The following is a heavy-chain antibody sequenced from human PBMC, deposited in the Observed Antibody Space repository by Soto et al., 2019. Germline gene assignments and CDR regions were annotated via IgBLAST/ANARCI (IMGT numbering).Heavy chain of an antibody. J-gene: IGHJ5*02. Sequence: PGGSLRLSGVVSGFIFSNNGIHWVRQTPCKGLEWVAFMSYDGIDTFYADSVKGRFTISRDNSKNTLFLHMSNLRAEDTAMYYCTIVRVADSALDLWGQRILVTMCS. CDR1: GFIFSNNG. CDR2: MSYDGIDT. V-gene: IGHV3-30*02. D-gene: IGHD3-10*02. CDR3: TIVRVADSALDL.